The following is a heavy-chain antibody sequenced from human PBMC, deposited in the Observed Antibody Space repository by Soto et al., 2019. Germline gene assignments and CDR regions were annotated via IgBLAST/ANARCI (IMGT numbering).Heavy chain of an antibody. V-gene: IGHV3-30*03. D-gene: IGHD5-12*01. CDR3: ARAKPFVRVATIIDY. Sequence: GGSLRLSCAASGVTFSDYGMHWVRQAPGKGLEWLAVIAYDGSTKYHADSVKGRFTISRDNSKKTLYLQMNSLRDEDTAVYYCARAKPFVRVATIIDYWGQGTLVTVSS. CDR1: GVTFSDYG. J-gene: IGHJ4*02. CDR2: IAYDGSTK.